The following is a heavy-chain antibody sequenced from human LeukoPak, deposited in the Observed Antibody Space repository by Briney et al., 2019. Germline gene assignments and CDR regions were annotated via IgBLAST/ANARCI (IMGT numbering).Heavy chain of an antibody. J-gene: IGHJ4*02. CDR3: AGLVLHY. CDR2: ISGSGSTI. D-gene: IGHD6-19*01. CDR1: GFTFRSYE. V-gene: IGHV3-48*03. Sequence: PGGSLRLSCTASGFTFRSYEMTWVRQAPGKGLEWVSYISGSGSTIYYTDSVKGRFTISRDNAKNSLYLQMNSLRAEDTAVYYCAGLVLHYWGQGTLVTVSS.